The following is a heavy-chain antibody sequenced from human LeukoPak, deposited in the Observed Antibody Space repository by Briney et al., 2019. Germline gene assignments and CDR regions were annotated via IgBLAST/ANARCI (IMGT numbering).Heavy chain of an antibody. Sequence: PSETLSLTCTVSGYSISSGYYWGWIRQPPGKGLEWIGSIYHSGSTYYNPSLKSRVTISVDTSKNQFSLKLSSVTAADTAVYYCARLKWELHYFDYWGQGTLVTVSS. CDR3: ARLKWELHYFDY. CDR2: IYHSGST. D-gene: IGHD1-26*01. J-gene: IGHJ4*02. V-gene: IGHV4-38-2*02. CDR1: GYSISSGYY.